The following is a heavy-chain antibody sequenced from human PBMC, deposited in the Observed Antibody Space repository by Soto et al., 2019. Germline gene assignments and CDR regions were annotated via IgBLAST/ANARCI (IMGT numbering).Heavy chain of an antibody. D-gene: IGHD7-27*01. CDR3: ARRGDWGSDDFDF. V-gene: IGHV4-59*08. CDR2: IYYSGST. CDR1: GGSISPYY. Sequence: PSETLSLTCTVSGGSISPYYWSWIRQPPGKGLEWIGYIYYSGSTSYNPSLKSRVTIAVDTSKNQFSLNLSSMTATDTAVYYCARRGDWGSDDFDFWGQGTLVTFSS. J-gene: IGHJ4*02.